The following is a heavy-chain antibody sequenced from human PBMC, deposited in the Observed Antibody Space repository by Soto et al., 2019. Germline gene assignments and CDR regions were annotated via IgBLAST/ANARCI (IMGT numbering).Heavy chain of an antibody. CDR1: GGSISSYY. D-gene: IGHD3-3*01. V-gene: IGHV4-59*08. J-gene: IGHJ5*02. Sequence: SETLSLTCTVSGGSISSYYWSWIRQPPGKGLEWIGYIYYSGSTNSNPSLKSRVTISVDTSKNQFSLRLSSVTAADTAVYYCARRSYYDFWSGYFDPWGQGTLVTVSS. CDR2: IYYSGST. CDR3: ARRSYYDFWSGYFDP.